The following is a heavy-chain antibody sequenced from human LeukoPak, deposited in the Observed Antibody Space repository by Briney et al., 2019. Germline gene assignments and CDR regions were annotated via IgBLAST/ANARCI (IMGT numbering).Heavy chain of an antibody. CDR1: GGSISSYY. CDR3: ARAPLPSGSYFVY. J-gene: IGHJ4*02. V-gene: IGHV4-59*01. CDR2: IYYSGST. Sequence: KSSETLSLTCTVSGGSISSYYWSWIRQPPGKGLEWIGYIYYSGSTNYNPSLKSRVTISIDTSKNQFSLKLSSVTVADTAVYYCARAPLPSGSYFVYWGQGTLVTVSS. D-gene: IGHD1-26*01.